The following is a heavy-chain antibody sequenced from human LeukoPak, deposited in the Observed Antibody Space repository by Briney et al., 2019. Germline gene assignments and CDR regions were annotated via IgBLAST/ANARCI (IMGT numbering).Heavy chain of an antibody. CDR1: GGSISSYY. J-gene: IGHJ6*02. Sequence: SETLSLTCTVSGGSISSYYWSWIRQPAGKGLEWIGRIYTSGSTNYNPSLKSRVTMSVDTSKNQFSLKLSSVTAADTAVYYCARDLGYCSGGSCYSGYYYYYYGMDVWGQGTTVTVSS. CDR2: IYTSGST. D-gene: IGHD2-15*01. V-gene: IGHV4-4*07. CDR3: ARDLGYCSGGSCYSGYYYYYYGMDV.